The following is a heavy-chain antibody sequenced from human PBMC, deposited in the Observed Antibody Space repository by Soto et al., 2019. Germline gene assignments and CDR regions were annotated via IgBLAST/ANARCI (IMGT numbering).Heavy chain of an antibody. CDR2: IKDGGST. J-gene: IGHJ4*02. D-gene: IGHD5-12*01. Sequence: QVQLQQWGAGLLKPSETLSLTCAVNGGSLTGYYWSWIRQPPGKGLEWIGEIKDGGSTNYSPSLRRRVTISADTYKNQFSLRLNSVTDADTAVDFCARGQEGIVATHWDQGTLVTVSS. CDR3: ARGQEGIVATH. CDR1: GGSLTGYY. V-gene: IGHV4-34*01.